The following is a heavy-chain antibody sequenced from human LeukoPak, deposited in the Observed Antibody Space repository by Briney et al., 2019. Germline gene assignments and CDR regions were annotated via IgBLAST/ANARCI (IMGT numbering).Heavy chain of an antibody. V-gene: IGHV1-18*04. CDR2: ISVYNDNT. Sequence: ASVKVSCKASGYTFTSYGISWVRQAPGQGLEWMGWISVYNDNTNYAQKFQGRVTMTTDTSTSTAYMELRSLRSDDTAVYYCARDSRGGHDILTGQGAFDIWGQGTMVTVSS. D-gene: IGHD3-9*01. J-gene: IGHJ3*02. CDR1: GYTFTSYG. CDR3: ARDSRGGHDILTGQGAFDI.